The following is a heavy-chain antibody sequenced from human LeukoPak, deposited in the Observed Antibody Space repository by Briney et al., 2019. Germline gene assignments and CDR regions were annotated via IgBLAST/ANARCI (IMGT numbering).Heavy chain of an antibody. V-gene: IGHV4-39*07. Sequence: SETLSLTCTVSGDTISTSFYYWDWIRQPPGKGLEWIGGIFYSGTTYYNPSLKSRVTMSVDTSKNQFSLKLSSVTAADTAVYYCARDFLQGTRGNTGGSFDYWGQGILVTVSS. J-gene: IGHJ4*02. CDR1: GDTISTSFYY. D-gene: IGHD3-16*01. CDR3: ARDFLQGTRGNTGGSFDY. CDR2: IFYSGTT.